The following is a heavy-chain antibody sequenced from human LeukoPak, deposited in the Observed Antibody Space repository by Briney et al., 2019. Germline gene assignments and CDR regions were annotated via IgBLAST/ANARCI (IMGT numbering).Heavy chain of an antibody. CDR2: ISGSGGST. CDR1: GFTFSSYG. D-gene: IGHD3-22*01. Sequence: LAGGTLRLSCAASGFTFSSYGMSWVRQAPGKGLEWVSAISGSGGSTYYADSVKGRFTISRDNSKNTLYLQMNSLRAEDTAVYYCAKVTRIVVVIYAFDIWGQGTMVTVSS. CDR3: AKVTRIVVVIYAFDI. V-gene: IGHV3-23*01. J-gene: IGHJ3*02.